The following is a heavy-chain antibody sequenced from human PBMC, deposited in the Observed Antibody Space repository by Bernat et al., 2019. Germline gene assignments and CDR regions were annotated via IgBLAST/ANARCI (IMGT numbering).Heavy chain of an antibody. J-gene: IGHJ4*02. CDR3: AKELNSAAPTVVFDH. CDR1: GFTFSTYA. CDR2: ISHSGGNT. Sequence: EVQLLESGGGLVQPGGSLRLSCAASGFTFSTYAMTWVRQAPGKGLEWVSAISHSGGNTYYADSVKGRFTISRDNSKNTLYLQMNSLVAEDTAVYYCAKELNSAAPTVVFDHWGQGTLVTVSS. V-gene: IGHV3-23*01. D-gene: IGHD4-23*01.